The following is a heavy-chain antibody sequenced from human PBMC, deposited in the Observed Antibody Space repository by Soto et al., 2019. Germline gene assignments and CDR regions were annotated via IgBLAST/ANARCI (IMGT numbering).Heavy chain of an antibody. CDR1: GGSITNSGYY. Sequence: QLQLQESGPGLVKPSETLSLTCTVSGGSITNSGYYWGWVRQPPGKGLEWIGSIFYSGSTHYKPSLQSRVIISGDTSKNQFSLKLSSVTAAATAVYYCARTPDRSGSDFDDWGQGTLGTVSS. CDR2: IFYSGST. CDR3: ARTPDRSGSDFDD. V-gene: IGHV4-39*01. J-gene: IGHJ4*02. D-gene: IGHD3-22*01.